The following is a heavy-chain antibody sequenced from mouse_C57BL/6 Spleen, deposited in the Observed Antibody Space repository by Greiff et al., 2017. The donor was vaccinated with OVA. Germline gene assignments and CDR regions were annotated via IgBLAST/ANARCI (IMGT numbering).Heavy chain of an antibody. CDR2: ISGGGGNT. V-gene: IGHV5-9*01. CDR1: GFTFSSYT. D-gene: IGHD3-3*01. Sequence: EVQVVESGGGLVKPGGSLKLSCAASGFTFSSYTMSWVRQTPEKRLEWVATISGGGGNTYYPDSVKGRFTISRDNAKNTLYLQMSSLRSEDTALYYCARHEGWEWYFDVWGTGTTVTVSS. CDR3: ARHEGWEWYFDV. J-gene: IGHJ1*03.